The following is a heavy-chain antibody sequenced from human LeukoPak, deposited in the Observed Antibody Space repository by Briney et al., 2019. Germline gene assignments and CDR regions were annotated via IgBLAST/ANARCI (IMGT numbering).Heavy chain of an antibody. V-gene: IGHV4-39*07. CDR3: ARVSGFKVGANFDY. CDR2: IYYSGST. Sequence: SQTLSLTCTVSGGSISSGGYYWSWIRQPPGKGLEWIGSIYYSGSTYYNPSLKSRVTISVDTSKNQFSLKLSSVTAADTAVYYCARVSGFKVGANFDYWGQGTLVTVSS. CDR1: GGSISSGGYY. D-gene: IGHD1-26*01. J-gene: IGHJ4*02.